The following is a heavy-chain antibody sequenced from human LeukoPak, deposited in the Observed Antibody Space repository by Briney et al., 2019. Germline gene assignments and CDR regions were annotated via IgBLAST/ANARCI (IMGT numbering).Heavy chain of an antibody. D-gene: IGHD1-26*01. J-gene: IGHJ4*02. CDR2: TRNKANSYTT. V-gene: IGHV3-72*01. CDR3: AREPSGSYYFDY. Sequence: QTGGSLRLSCAASGFTFSDHYMDWVRQAPGKGPEWVGRTRNKANSYTTEYAASVKGRFTISRDDSKNSLYLQMNSLKTEDTAVYYCAREPSGSYYFDYWGQGTLVTVSS. CDR1: GFTFSDHY.